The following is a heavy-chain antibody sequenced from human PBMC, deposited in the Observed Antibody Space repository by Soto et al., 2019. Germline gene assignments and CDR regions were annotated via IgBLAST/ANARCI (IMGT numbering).Heavy chain of an antibody. CDR3: PRSGVRYLDWLSTSGDNNWFDP. Sequence: ASVKVSCKASGYTFTSYDINWVRQATGQGLEWMGWMNPNSGNTGYAQKFQGRVTMTRDTSISTAYMELSRLRSDDTAVYYCPRSGVRYLDWLSTSGDNNWFDPWGQGTLVTVSS. V-gene: IGHV1-8*01. D-gene: IGHD3-9*01. CDR1: GYTFTSYD. J-gene: IGHJ5*02. CDR2: MNPNSGNT.